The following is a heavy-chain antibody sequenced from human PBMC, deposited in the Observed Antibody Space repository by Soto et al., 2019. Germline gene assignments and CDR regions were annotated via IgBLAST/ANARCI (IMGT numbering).Heavy chain of an antibody. CDR1: GGSISSGGYY. CDR3: ARSVFP. V-gene: IGHV4-31*03. J-gene: IGHJ5*02. Sequence: QVQLQESGPGLVKPSQTLSLTCTVSGGSISSGGYYWSWIRQHPGKGLEWIGYIYYSGGTYYNPSIKHRVTISVDTSKNQFPLTLTSVTAVDTAVYYCARSVFPWGQGALVTVSS. CDR2: IYYSGGT.